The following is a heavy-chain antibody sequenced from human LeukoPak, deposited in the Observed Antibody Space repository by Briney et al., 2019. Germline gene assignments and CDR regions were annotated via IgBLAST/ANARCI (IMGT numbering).Heavy chain of an antibody. D-gene: IGHD3-10*01. V-gene: IGHV3-74*01. CDR3: ARVARGDYYYYYMDV. Sequence: PGGSLRLSCADSGFTLSNYSVHWVRQAPGKGLVWVSRINNDGSSTSYADSVQGRFTISRDNAKNTLYLQMNSLRAEDTALYYCARVARGDYYYYYMDVWGKGTTVTVSS. CDR1: GFTLSNYS. CDR2: INNDGSST. J-gene: IGHJ6*03.